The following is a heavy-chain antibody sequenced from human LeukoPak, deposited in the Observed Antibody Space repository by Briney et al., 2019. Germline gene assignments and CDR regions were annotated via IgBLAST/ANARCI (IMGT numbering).Heavy chain of an antibody. J-gene: IGHJ6*02. CDR2: IKQDGSEK. D-gene: IGHD6-19*01. V-gene: IGHV3-7*04. CDR1: GFTFSSYW. CDR3: AREVAVAGGYYYYGMDV. Sequence: GGSLRLSCAASGFTFSSYWMSWVRQAPGKGLEWVANIKQDGSEKYYVGSVKGRFTISRDNAKNSLYLQMNSLRAEDTAVYYCAREVAVAGGYYYYGMDVWGQGTTVTVSS.